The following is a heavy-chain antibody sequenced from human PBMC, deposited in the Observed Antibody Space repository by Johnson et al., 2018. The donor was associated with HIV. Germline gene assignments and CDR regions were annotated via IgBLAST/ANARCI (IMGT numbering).Heavy chain of an antibody. CDR2: ISWNSGSI. CDR1: GFTFSSYW. CDR3: AKDWSSSPPGACDI. D-gene: IGHD6-6*01. Sequence: VASGGGLVQPGGSLRLSCAASGFTFSSYWMSWVRQAPGKGLAWVSGISWNSGSIGYADSVKGRFTISRDNAKTSLYLQRNSLRAEDTALYYCAKDWSSSPPGACDIWGQGTMVTVAS. J-gene: IGHJ3*02. V-gene: IGHV3-9*01.